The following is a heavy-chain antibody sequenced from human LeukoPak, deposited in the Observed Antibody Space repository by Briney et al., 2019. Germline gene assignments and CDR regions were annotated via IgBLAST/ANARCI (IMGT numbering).Heavy chain of an antibody. CDR1: GFTVSDYA. Sequence: GGSLRLSCAASGFTVSDYAMRWVRQAPGKGLEWVAVISYDGSNKYYADSVKGRFTISRDNSKNTLYLQMNSLRAEDTAVYYCAIPDAFDIWGQGTMVTVSS. CDR3: AIPDAFDI. CDR2: ISYDGSNK. J-gene: IGHJ3*02. V-gene: IGHV3-30*04.